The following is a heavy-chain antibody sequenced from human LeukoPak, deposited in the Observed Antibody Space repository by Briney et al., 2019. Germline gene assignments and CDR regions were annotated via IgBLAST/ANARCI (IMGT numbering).Heavy chain of an antibody. CDR2: IKKDGSEK. D-gene: IGHD3-3*01. V-gene: IGHV3-7*01. Sequence: HPGGSLRLSCAASGFTFNNYWMSWVRQAPGKGLEWVANIKKDGSEKFYVDSVKGRFTIARDNAKNSLYLQMNSLRVEDTAVYYCASYDFWSGYFDYWGQGTLVTVSS. J-gene: IGHJ4*02. CDR1: GFTFNNYW. CDR3: ASYDFWSGYFDY.